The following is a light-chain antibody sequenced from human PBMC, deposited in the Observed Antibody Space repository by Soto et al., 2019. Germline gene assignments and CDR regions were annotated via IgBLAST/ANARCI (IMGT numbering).Light chain of an antibody. J-gene: IGKJ1*01. CDR3: QQSYSTPRT. Sequence: IQMTQSPSSLSASVVDRVTITCRASQSISSYLNWYQQKPGKAPKLLIYAASSLQSGVPSRFSGSGSGTDFILTISSLQPEDFATYYCQQSYSTPRTFGQGTKVDIK. V-gene: IGKV1-39*01. CDR1: QSISSY. CDR2: AAS.